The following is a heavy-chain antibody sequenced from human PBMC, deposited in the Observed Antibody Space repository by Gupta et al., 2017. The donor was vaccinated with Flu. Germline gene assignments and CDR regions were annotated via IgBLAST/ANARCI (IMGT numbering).Heavy chain of an antibody. V-gene: IGHV3-33*01. J-gene: IGHJ4*02. CDR2: IWYDGSNK. Sequence: QVQLVESGGGVVQPGRSLRLSCAASGFTFSSYGMHWVRQAPGKGLEWVAVIWYDGSNKYYADSVKGRFTISRDNSKNTLYLQMNSLRAEXTAXYYCARXYYYDSSGYPDYWGQGTLVTVSS. D-gene: IGHD3-22*01. CDR1: GFTFSSYG. CDR3: ARXYYYDSSGYPDY.